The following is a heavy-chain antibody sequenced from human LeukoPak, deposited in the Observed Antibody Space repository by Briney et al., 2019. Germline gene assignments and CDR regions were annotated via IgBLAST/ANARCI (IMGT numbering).Heavy chain of an antibody. CDR2: ISSSGSTI. V-gene: IGHV3-11*04. CDR1: GFTFSDYY. CDR3: ARGLYYYDSSGYWTYAFGI. D-gene: IGHD3-22*01. Sequence: GGSLRLSCAASGFTFSDYYMSWIRQAPGKGLEWVSYISSSGSTIYYADSVKGRFTISRDNAKNSLYLQMTSLRAEDTAVYYCARGLYYYDSSGYWTYAFGIWGQGTMVTVSS. J-gene: IGHJ3*02.